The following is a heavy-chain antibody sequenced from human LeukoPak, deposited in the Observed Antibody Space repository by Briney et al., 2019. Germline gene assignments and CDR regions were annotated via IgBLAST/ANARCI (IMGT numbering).Heavy chain of an antibody. Sequence: GGSLRLSCAASGFTFSSYAMHWVRQAPGKGLEWVAVISYDGSNKYYADSVKGRFTISRDNSKNTLYLQMNSLRAEDTAVYYCASDYYDSSGYYRITPWDYWGQGTLVTVSS. J-gene: IGHJ4*02. D-gene: IGHD3-22*01. CDR3: ASDYYDSSGYYRITPWDY. V-gene: IGHV3-30-3*01. CDR1: GFTFSSYA. CDR2: ISYDGSNK.